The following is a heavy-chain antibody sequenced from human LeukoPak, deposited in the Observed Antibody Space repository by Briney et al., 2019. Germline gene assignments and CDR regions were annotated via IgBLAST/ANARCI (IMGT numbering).Heavy chain of an antibody. V-gene: IGHV3-74*01. CDR1: GFTFSTYC. Sequence: TGGSLRLSWAASGFTFSTYCMHWVRQAPGKGPMWVSRICPDGTVTNYADSVKARFIISRDNARNTVYLQMNSLRVEDTAVYYCVRDFRSADYWGQGTWSPSPQ. CDR2: ICPDGTVT. J-gene: IGHJ4*02. CDR3: VRDFRSADY.